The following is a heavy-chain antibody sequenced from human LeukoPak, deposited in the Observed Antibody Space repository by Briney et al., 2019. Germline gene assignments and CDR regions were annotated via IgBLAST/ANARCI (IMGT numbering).Heavy chain of an antibody. CDR1: GFTFSDYV. V-gene: IGHV3-21*01. Sequence: GGSLRLSCAASGFTFSDYVMNWVRKAPGKGLEWVSYISTHGNYIYYADSLKGRFTISRDNAENSLFLQMNSLRAEDTAVYYCARGSYDSSGQFDYWGQGTLVTVSS. CDR3: ARGSYDSSGQFDY. J-gene: IGHJ4*02. CDR2: ISTHGNYI. D-gene: IGHD3-22*01.